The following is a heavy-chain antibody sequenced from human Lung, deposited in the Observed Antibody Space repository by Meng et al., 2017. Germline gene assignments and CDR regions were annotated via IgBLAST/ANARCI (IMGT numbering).Heavy chain of an antibody. J-gene: IGHJ4*02. CDR2: INLDGDTT. V-gene: IGHV3-20*04. CDR1: GFNFDDYG. D-gene: IGHD3-9*01. CDR3: ARGDGTAAILSGYKY. Sequence: GGSLRLSCAASGFNFDDYGVGWVRQAPGKGLDWVSGINLDGDTTGYVDSVKGRFTISRDNAKNSLYLQMNSLRPEDTALYYCARGDGTAAILSGYKYWGQGTLVTVSS.